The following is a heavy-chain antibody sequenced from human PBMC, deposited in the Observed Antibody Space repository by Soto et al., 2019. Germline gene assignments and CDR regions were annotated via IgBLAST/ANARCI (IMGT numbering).Heavy chain of an antibody. CDR1: GFTFSSYA. CDR3: ARDGYRDYYYYGMDV. D-gene: IGHD5-12*01. J-gene: IGHJ6*02. V-gene: IGHV3-30-3*01. CDR2: ISYDGSNK. Sequence: GGSLRLSCAASGFTFSSYAMHWVRQAPGKGLEWVAVISYDGSNKYYADSVKGRFTISRDNSKNTLYLQMNSLRAEDTAVYYCARDGYRDYYYYGMDVWGQGTTVTVSS.